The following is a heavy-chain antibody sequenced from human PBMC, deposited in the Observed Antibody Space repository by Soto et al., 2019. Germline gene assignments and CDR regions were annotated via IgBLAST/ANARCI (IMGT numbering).Heavy chain of an antibody. CDR1: GGCVNIQFFY. CDR3: ARGLYSYPNFDY. J-gene: IGHJ4*02. Sequence: VSGGCVNIQFFYCAWIRQPPGKGLEWIGYIYYSGSTNYNPSLKSRVTISVDTSKNQFSLKLSSVTAEDTAVYYCARGLYSYPNFDYWGQGTLVTVS. V-gene: IGHV4-61*01. CDR2: IYYSGST. D-gene: IGHD5-18*01.